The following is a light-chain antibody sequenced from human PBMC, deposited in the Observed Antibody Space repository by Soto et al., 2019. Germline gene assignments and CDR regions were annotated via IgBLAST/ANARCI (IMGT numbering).Light chain of an antibody. CDR1: QNIGDL. Sequence: DIQMTQSPSTLSASVEDRVAITCRASQNIGDLLAWYQQKPGEAPKLLIYKASYLESGVPSRLSGSGSGAEFTLTISSLQPDDFATYYCQQYRTFGQGTKVDIK. J-gene: IGKJ1*01. V-gene: IGKV1-5*03. CDR3: QQYRT. CDR2: KAS.